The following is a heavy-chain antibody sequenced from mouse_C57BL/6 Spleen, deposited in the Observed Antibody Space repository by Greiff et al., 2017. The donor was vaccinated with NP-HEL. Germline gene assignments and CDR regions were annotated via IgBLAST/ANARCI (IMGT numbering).Heavy chain of an antibody. CDR1: GFNIKDYY. D-gene: IGHD2-14*01. CDR3: ARRRNDGFDY. J-gene: IGHJ2*01. V-gene: IGHV14-2*01. Sequence: VQLKQSGAELVKPGASVKLSCTASGFNIKDYYMHWVKQRTEQGLEWIGRIDPEDGESKYASKFQGKATITADTSSNTAYLQLSSRTAEDTAVYYCARRRNDGFDYWGQGTTLTVSS. CDR2: IDPEDGES.